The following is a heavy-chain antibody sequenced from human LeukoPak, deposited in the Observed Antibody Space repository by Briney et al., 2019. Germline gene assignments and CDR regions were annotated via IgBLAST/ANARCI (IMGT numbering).Heavy chain of an antibody. Sequence: GGSLRLSCAASGFTFSSYAMSWVRQAPGKGLEWVSAISGSGGSTYYADSVKGRFTISRDNSKDTLYLQMNSLRAEDTAVYYCAKDRYYYDSSGYFFDYWGQGTLVTVSS. CDR3: AKDRYYYDSSGYFFDY. D-gene: IGHD3-22*01. V-gene: IGHV3-23*01. J-gene: IGHJ4*02. CDR1: GFTFSSYA. CDR2: ISGSGGST.